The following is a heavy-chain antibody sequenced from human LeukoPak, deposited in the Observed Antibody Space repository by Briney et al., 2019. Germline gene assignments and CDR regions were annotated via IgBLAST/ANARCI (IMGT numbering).Heavy chain of an antibody. Sequence: ASVKVSCKASGYTFTSYGTSWVRQAPGQGLEWMGGIIPIFGTANYAQKFQGRVTITADKSTSTAYMELSSLRSEDTAVYYCARSVDTAVTDAFDIWGQGTMVTVSS. CDR1: GYTFTSYG. CDR2: IIPIFGTA. J-gene: IGHJ3*02. CDR3: ARSVDTAVTDAFDI. V-gene: IGHV1-69*06. D-gene: IGHD5-18*01.